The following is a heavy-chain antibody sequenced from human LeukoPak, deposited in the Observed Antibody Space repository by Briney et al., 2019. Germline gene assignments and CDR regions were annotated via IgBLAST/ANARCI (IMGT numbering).Heavy chain of an antibody. Sequence: GGSLRLSCAASGFTFSRYAMHWVRQAPGKGLEWVSSISTSSIYIYYADSVKGRFTISRDNSKNTLYLQMNSLRAEDTAVYYCAHGSMYQLDYWGQGTLVTVSS. J-gene: IGHJ4*02. CDR1: GFTFSRYA. D-gene: IGHD2-2*01. CDR3: AHGSMYQLDY. V-gene: IGHV3-21*04. CDR2: ISTSSIYI.